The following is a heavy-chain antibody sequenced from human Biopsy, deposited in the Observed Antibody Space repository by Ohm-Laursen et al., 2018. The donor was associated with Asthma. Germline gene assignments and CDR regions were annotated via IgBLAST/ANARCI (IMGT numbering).Heavy chain of an antibody. CDR2: IYYSGRT. V-gene: IGHV4-39*02. CDR3: ARAVSSSSYWYFDL. Sequence: TLSLTCIVSGDAMSTSGSYWGWIRQSPGKGLEWIGGIYYSGRTYYNPSLESRVTISADTSKNHFSLKVTSVTAADTAVYYCARAVSSSSYWYFDLWGRGDLATVSS. D-gene: IGHD6-6*01. CDR1: GDAMSTSGSY. J-gene: IGHJ2*01.